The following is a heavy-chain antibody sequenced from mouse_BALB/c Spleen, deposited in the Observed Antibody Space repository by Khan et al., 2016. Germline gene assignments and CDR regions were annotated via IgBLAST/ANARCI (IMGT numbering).Heavy chain of an antibody. V-gene: IGHV5-4*02. CDR3: AREGLRRGLSY. J-gene: IGHJ3*01. CDR1: GFTFSDYY. CDR2: ISDGGSYT. D-gene: IGHD2-4*01. Sequence: EVELVESGGGLVKPGGSLKLSCAASGFTFSDYYMYWVRQTPEKRLEWVATISDGGSYTYYPDSVKGRFTISRDNATTKLYPQMSSLKSEDTAMYYCAREGLRRGLSYWGQGTLVTVSA.